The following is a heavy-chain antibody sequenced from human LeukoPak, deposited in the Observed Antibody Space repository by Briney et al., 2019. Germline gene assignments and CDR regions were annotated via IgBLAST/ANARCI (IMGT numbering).Heavy chain of an antibody. Sequence: GGSLRLSCAASGFTVSSNYMSWVRQAPGKGLGGVSVIYSGGSTYYADPVKGRFTIPIHNSKNTLYLQMNRLRAEDTAVYYCARLSSYRNNYWGQGALVTVSS. CDR3: ARLSSYRNNY. CDR1: GFTVSSNY. CDR2: IYSGGST. V-gene: IGHV3-53*04. J-gene: IGHJ4*02. D-gene: IGHD3-16*02.